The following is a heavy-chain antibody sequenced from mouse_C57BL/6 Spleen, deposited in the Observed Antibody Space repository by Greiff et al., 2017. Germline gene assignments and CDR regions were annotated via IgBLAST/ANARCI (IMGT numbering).Heavy chain of an antibody. CDR1: GYAFSSYW. Sequence: VQLQQSGAELVKPGASVKISCKASGYAFSSYWMNWVKQRPGKGLEWIGQIYPGDGDTNYNGKFKGKATLTADKSSSTAYMQLSSLTSEDSAVYFCARWGYYEGFYAMDYWGQGTSVTVSS. CDR3: ARWGYYEGFYAMDY. CDR2: IYPGDGDT. D-gene: IGHD2-3*01. V-gene: IGHV1-80*01. J-gene: IGHJ4*01.